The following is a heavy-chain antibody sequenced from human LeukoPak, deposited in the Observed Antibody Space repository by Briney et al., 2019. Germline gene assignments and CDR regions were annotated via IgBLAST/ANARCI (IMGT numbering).Heavy chain of an antibody. CDR2: INHSGST. CDR3: AREWGGYNYHYGMDI. Sequence: SETLSLTCAVSGGSFSGYYWSWIRQPPGKGLEWIGEINHSGSTNYNPSLKSRVSISVDTSKKQFSLNLSSVTAADTAVYYRAREWGGYNYHYGMDIWGQGTTVTVSS. V-gene: IGHV4-34*09. D-gene: IGHD6-25*01. CDR1: GGSFSGYY. J-gene: IGHJ6*01.